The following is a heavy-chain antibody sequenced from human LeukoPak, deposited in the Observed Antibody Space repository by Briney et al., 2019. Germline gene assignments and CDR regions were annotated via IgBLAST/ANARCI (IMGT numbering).Heavy chain of an antibody. CDR3: AGDGTGVLPGDAFDI. Sequence: PGGSLRLSCAASGFTFSIHSMNWVRQAPRKGLEWVSYINHDGNDIYYGESVKGRFTISRDNAKNSLYLQIHTLRAEDTAVYYCAGDGTGVLPGDAFDIWSQGTMVTVSS. CDR1: GFTFSIHS. D-gene: IGHD1-1*01. CDR2: INHDGNDI. J-gene: IGHJ3*02. V-gene: IGHV3-21*05.